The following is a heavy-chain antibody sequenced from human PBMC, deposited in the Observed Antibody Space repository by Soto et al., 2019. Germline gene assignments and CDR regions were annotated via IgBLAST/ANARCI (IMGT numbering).Heavy chain of an antibody. Sequence: PGGSLRLSCAASGFIFRDWFMSWIRQAPGKGLEWVSAISGSGGRTYYADSVKGRFTISRDNSKNTLYLQMNSLRAEDTAVYYCAKEFTMIGDYYFDYWGQGTLVTVSS. CDR2: ISGSGGRT. V-gene: IGHV3-23*01. J-gene: IGHJ4*02. D-gene: IGHD3-22*01. CDR3: AKEFTMIGDYYFDY. CDR1: GFIFRDWF.